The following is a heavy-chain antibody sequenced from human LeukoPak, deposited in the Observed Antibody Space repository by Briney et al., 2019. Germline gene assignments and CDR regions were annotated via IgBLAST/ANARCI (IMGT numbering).Heavy chain of an antibody. Sequence: SETLSLTCAVYGGFDIYYWTIVRQPPGKGLEWIGETTFRGKTNYNPSLKSRVTISVDRTTQQFSLRLTSVTVADTAVYYCAGYGGDWYPDSWGQGTLVIVSS. CDR1: GGFDIYY. V-gene: IGHV4-34*01. CDR2: TTFRGKT. J-gene: IGHJ4*02. D-gene: IGHD6-19*01. CDR3: AGYGGDWYPDS.